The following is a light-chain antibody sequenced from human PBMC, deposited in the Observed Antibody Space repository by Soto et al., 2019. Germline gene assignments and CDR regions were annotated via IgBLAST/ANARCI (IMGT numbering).Light chain of an antibody. J-gene: IGKJ1*01. Sequence: EIVLTQSPGTLSLSPGERATLSCRASQSVSSSYLAGYQQKPGQAPRLLIYGASSRATGIPDRFSGSGSGTDFSLTISRLEPEDFVVYYCQQYGSSPWTFGQGTKVEIK. CDR2: GAS. CDR1: QSVSSSY. V-gene: IGKV3-20*01. CDR3: QQYGSSPWT.